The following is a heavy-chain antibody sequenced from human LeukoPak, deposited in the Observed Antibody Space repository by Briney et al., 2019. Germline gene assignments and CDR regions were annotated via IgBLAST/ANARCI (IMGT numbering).Heavy chain of an antibody. Sequence: PSQTLSLTCTVSGGSISSGGYYWSWIRQHPGKGLEWIGYIYYSGSTYYNPSLKSRVTISVDTSKNQFSLKLSSVTAADTAVYYCASRTPTNPYYYYYGMDVWGQGTTVTVSS. V-gene: IGHV4-31*03. D-gene: IGHD1-14*01. CDR2: IYYSGST. J-gene: IGHJ6*02. CDR1: GGSISSGGYY. CDR3: ASRTPTNPYYYYYGMDV.